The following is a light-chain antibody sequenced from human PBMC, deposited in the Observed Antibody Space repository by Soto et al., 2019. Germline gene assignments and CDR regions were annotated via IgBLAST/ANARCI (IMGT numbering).Light chain of an antibody. Sequence: NCMLTQPHSVSGSPGKTVTISCTRSSDSIASNYVQWYQQRPGSAPTTVIYEDNQRPSGVPDRFFGSLDSSSNSASLTISGLKTEDEAAYFCQSYDSTIGAVFGGGTQLTVL. V-gene: IGLV6-57*04. J-gene: IGLJ7*01. CDR2: EDN. CDR1: SDSIASNY. CDR3: QSYDSTIGAV.